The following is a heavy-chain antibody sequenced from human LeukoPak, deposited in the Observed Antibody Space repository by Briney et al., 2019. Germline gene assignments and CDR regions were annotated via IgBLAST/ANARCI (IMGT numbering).Heavy chain of an antibody. J-gene: IGHJ5*02. D-gene: IGHD2-21*01. CDR1: GGTFSSYA. Sequence: SVKVSCKASGGTFSSYAISWVRQAPGQGLEWMGGIIPIFGTANYAQKFQGRVTITADESTSTAYMELSSLRSEDTAVYYCARDFCGNGCWFDPWGQGTLVTVSS. V-gene: IGHV1-69*01. CDR3: ARDFCGNGCWFDP. CDR2: IIPIFGTA.